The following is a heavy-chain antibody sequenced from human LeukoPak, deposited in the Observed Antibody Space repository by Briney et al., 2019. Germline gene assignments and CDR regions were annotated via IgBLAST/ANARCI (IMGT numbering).Heavy chain of an antibody. CDR1: GFIVSSNY. D-gene: IGHD6-13*01. Sequence: PGGSLRLSCAASGFIVSSNYMGWVRQAPGKGLEWVSVIYSGGSTYYADSVKGRFTISRDNSKNTLYLQMHSLRAEDTAVYYCARDPRYSSSDYYYGIDVWGQGTTVTVSS. CDR3: ARDPRYSSSDYYYGIDV. V-gene: IGHV3-66*01. J-gene: IGHJ6*02. CDR2: IYSGGST.